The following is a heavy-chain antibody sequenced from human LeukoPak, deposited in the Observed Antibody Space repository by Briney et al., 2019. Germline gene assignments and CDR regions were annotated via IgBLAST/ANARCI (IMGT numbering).Heavy chain of an antibody. CDR3: ATETSGYSYGLYQKFDY. D-gene: IGHD5-18*01. CDR2: IIPIFGTA. V-gene: IGHV1-69*13. Sequence: ASVKVSCKASGGTFSSYAISWVRQAPGQGLEWMGGIIPIFGTANYAQKFQGRVTITADESTSTAYMELSSLRSEDTAVYYCATETSGYSYGLYQKFDYWGQGTLVTASS. J-gene: IGHJ4*02. CDR1: GGTFSSYA.